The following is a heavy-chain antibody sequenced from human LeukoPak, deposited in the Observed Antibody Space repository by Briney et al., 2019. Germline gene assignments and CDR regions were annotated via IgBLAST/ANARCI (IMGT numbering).Heavy chain of an antibody. D-gene: IGHD6-19*01. J-gene: IGHJ4*02. CDR1: GGSISSYY. CDR2: TYYSGST. CDR3: ARHPYIWGSGWSFDY. Sequence: SETLSLTCTVSGGSISSYYWSWIRQPPGKGLEWIGYTYYSGSTNYNPSLKSRVTISVDTSKNQFSLKLSSVTAADTAVYYCARHPYIWGSGWSFDYWGQGTLVTVSS. V-gene: IGHV4-59*08.